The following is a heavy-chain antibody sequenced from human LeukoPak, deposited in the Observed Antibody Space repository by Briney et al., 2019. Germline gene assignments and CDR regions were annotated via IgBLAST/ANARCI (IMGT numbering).Heavy chain of an antibody. CDR3: NVLLWFGEPNPHDY. J-gene: IGHJ4*02. D-gene: IGHD3-10*01. Sequence: SETLSLTCAVYGGSFSGYYWSWIRQPPGKGLEWIGEINHSGSTNYNPSLKSRVTISVDTSKNQFSLKLSSVTAADTAVYYCNVLLWFGEPNPHDYWGQGTLVTVS. CDR1: GGSFSGYY. CDR2: INHSGST. V-gene: IGHV4-34*01.